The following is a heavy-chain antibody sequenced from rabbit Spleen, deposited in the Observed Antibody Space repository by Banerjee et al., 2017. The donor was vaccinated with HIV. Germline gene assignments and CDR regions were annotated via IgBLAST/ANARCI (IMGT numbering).Heavy chain of an antibody. J-gene: IGHJ4*01. V-gene: IGHV1S45*01. Sequence: QEQLVESGGGLVKPEGSLTFSCKASGFSFSDRDVMCWVRQAPGKGLEWIACNNTYTGSSGNTYYASWAKGRFAISKTSSTTVTLQMTDLTAADTATYFCARNNVGAPGYGHAIALWGPGTLVTVS. CDR2: TYTGSSGNT. D-gene: IGHD6-1*01. CDR1: GFSFSDRDV. CDR3: ARNNVGAPGYGHAIAL.